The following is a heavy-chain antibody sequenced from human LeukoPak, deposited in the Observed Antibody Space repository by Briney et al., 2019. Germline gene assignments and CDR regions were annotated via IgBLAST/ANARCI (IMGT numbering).Heavy chain of an antibody. CDR3: ARAGPRREGYNADY. D-gene: IGHD5-24*01. CDR2: ILSSGST. Sequence: SETLPLTCTVSGGSISNYYWSWIRQPPGKGLEWIGFILSSGSTYYNPSLKSRVTISADTSNNQFSLKLNSVTAADTAVYYCARAGPRREGYNADYWGQGTLVTVSS. J-gene: IGHJ4*02. V-gene: IGHV4-59*01. CDR1: GGSISNYY.